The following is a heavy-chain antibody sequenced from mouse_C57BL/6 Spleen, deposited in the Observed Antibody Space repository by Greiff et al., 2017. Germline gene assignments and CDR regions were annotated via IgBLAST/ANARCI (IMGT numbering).Heavy chain of an antibody. V-gene: IGHV5-17*01. CDR1: GFTFSDYG. J-gene: IGHJ2*01. D-gene: IGHD1-1*01. Sequence: EVKVVESGGGLVKPGGSLKLSCAASGFTFSDYGMHWVRQAPEKGLEWVAYISSGSSTIYYADTVKGRVTISRDNAKNTLFLQMTSLRPEDTAMYYCARGGYYGSSSHYFDYWGQGTTLSVSS. CDR2: ISSGSSTI. CDR3: ARGGYYGSSSHYFDY.